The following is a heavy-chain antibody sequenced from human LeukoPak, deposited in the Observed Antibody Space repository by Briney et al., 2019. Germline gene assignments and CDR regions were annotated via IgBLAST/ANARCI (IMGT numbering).Heavy chain of an antibody. Sequence: VASVKVSCKASGYTFTSYGISWVRQAPGQGLEWMGWINPNSGGTNYAQKFQGRVTMTRDTSISTAYMELSRLRSDDTAVYYCARDRGVDYCSGGSCSHYYYYMDVWGKGTTVTISS. CDR1: GYTFTSYG. J-gene: IGHJ6*03. D-gene: IGHD2-15*01. CDR3: ARDRGVDYCSGGSCSHYYYYMDV. CDR2: INPNSGGT. V-gene: IGHV1-2*02.